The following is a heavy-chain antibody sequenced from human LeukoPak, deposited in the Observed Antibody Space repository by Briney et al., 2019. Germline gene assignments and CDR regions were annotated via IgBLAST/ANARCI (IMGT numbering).Heavy chain of an antibody. D-gene: IGHD1-26*01. CDR2: INPNSGGT. V-gene: IGHV1-2*02. CDR1: GYTFTGYY. Sequence: ASVKVSCKASGYTFTGYYMHWVRQAPGQGLEWMGWINPNSGGTNYAQKFQGRVTMTRDTSISTAYMELSRLRSDDTAVYYCARTRKYSGSYCTLDYWGQGTLVTVSS. J-gene: IGHJ4*02. CDR3: ARTRKYSGSYCTLDY.